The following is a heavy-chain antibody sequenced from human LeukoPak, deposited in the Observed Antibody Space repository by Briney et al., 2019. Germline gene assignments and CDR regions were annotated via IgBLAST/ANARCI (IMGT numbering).Heavy chain of an antibody. D-gene: IGHD3-10*01. V-gene: IGHV3-7*04. CDR2: IKQDGSEK. Sequence: GGSLRLSCAASGFYFSSYWMSWVRQAPGKGLEWVANIKQDGSEKYYVDSVKGRFTISRDNTKNSLYLQMNSLRAEDTAVYYCARFWYGSGSYRVFDYWGQGTLDTVSS. J-gene: IGHJ4*02. CDR1: GFYFSSYW. CDR3: ARFWYGSGSYRVFDY.